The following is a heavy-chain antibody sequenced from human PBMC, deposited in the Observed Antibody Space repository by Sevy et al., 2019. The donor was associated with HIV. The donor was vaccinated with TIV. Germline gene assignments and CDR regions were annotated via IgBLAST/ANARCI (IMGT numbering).Heavy chain of an antibody. CDR3: VIGTSGVHRY. J-gene: IGHJ1*01. CDR1: GFTFTSDW. D-gene: IGHD6-19*01. CDR2: INSDGGIR. V-gene: IGHV3-74*01. Sequence: GGSLRLSCVASGFTFTSDWMHWVRQAPGKGLVWVSRINSDGGIRNYADSVKGRFVISSDTAKNILYLQMDSLKVEDTAVYYCVIGTSGVHRYWGQGTLVTVSS.